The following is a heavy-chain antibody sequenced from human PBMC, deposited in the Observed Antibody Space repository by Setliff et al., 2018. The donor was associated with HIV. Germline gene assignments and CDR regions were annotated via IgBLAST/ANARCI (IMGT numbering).Heavy chain of an antibody. CDR1: GASISDGTYY. J-gene: IGHJ3*02. Sequence: SQTLSLTCAVSGASISDGTYYWSWIRQPAGKGLEWIGHIYIRGGTTNYSPSLKSRVTISLDTSKNQFSLSLSSVTASDTALYYCARSQETSVAATEIWGQGTMVTASS. CDR2: IYIRGGTT. CDR3: ARSQETSVAATEI. V-gene: IGHV4-61*09.